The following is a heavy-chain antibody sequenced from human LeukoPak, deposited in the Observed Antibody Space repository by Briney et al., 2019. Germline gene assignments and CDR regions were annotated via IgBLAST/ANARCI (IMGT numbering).Heavy chain of an antibody. CDR1: GFTFSSYS. V-gene: IGHV3-48*04. D-gene: IGHD6-13*01. CDR2: ISSSSSTI. Sequence: GGSLRLSCAASGFTFSSYSMNWVRQAPGKGLEWVSYISSSSSTIYYTDSVKGRFTISRDNAKNSLYLQMNSLRAEDTAVYYCARDLSSWYTVEDYWGQGTLVTVSS. J-gene: IGHJ4*02. CDR3: ARDLSSWYTVEDY.